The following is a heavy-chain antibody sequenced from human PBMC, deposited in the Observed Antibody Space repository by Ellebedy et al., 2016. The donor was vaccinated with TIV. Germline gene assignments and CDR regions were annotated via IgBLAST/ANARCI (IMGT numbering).Heavy chain of an antibody. J-gene: IGHJ4*02. V-gene: IGHV1-69*13. CDR1: GDTFKSYG. CDR2: IFHPFDAT. CDR3: ARGLLFGELLSAYYFDY. D-gene: IGHD3-10*01. Sequence: AASVKVSCKASGDTFKSYGISWVRQAPGQGLEWMGRIFHPFDATHYAQKFQGRVTITADESTTTAYMELNSLRSEDTAVYYCARGLLFGELLSAYYFDYWGQGTLVAVSS.